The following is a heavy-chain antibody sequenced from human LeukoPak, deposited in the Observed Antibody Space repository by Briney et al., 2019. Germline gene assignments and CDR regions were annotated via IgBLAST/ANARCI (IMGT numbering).Heavy chain of an antibody. V-gene: IGHV3-7*01. J-gene: IGHJ4*02. Sequence: PGGSLRLSCAASGFTFDDYGMSWVRQAPGKGLEWVATIRQDGSQKYYVDSVKGRFTISRDNAKNSLYLQMNSLRAEDTAVYYCARESGSVTSEADFDYWGQGTLVTVSS. D-gene: IGHD4-17*01. CDR1: GFTFDDYG. CDR2: IRQDGSQK. CDR3: ARESGSVTSEADFDY.